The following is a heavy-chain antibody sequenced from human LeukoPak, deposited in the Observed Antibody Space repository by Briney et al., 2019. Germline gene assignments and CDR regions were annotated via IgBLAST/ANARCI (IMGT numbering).Heavy chain of an antibody. V-gene: IGHV4-38-2*02. CDR2: IHHSGST. CDR1: GYSISSGYY. CDR3: ARVAAGIGFFQH. D-gene: IGHD6-13*01. J-gene: IGHJ1*01. Sequence: SETLSLTCIVSGYSISSGYYWGWIRRPPGKGLEWIGNIHHSGSTYYNPSLKSGVTTSVDTSKNQLSLKLSSVTAADTAVYYCARVAAGIGFFQHWGQGTLVTISS.